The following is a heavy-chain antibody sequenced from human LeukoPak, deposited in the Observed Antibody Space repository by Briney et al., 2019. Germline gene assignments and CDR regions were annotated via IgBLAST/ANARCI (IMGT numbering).Heavy chain of an antibody. J-gene: IGHJ3*02. CDR3: AKDIALGVTTSDAFDI. CDR2: INSDGSST. V-gene: IGHV3-74*01. CDR1: GFTFSSYW. D-gene: IGHD4-17*01. Sequence: GGSLRLSCAASGFTFSSYWMHWVRQAPGKGLVWVSRINSDGSSTSYADSVKGRFTISRDNAKNTLYLQMNSLRAEDTALYYCAKDIALGVTTSDAFDIWGQGTMVTVSS.